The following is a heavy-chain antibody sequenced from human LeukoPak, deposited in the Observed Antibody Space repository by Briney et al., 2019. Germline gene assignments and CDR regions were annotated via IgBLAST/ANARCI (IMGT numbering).Heavy chain of an antibody. V-gene: IGHV1-2*02. J-gene: IGHJ6*03. Sequence: GASVKVSCKASGYTFTGYYMHWVRQAPGQGLEWMGWINPNSGGTNYAQKFQGRVTMTRDTSISTAYMELSRLRSDDTAVYYCARGRGSGYSNNYYMDVWGKGTTVIVSS. CDR3: ARGRGSGYSNNYYMDV. D-gene: IGHD3-22*01. CDR2: INPNSGGT. CDR1: GYTFTGYY.